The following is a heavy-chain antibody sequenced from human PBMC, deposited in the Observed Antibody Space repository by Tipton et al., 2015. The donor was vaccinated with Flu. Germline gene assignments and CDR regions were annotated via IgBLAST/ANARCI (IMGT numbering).Heavy chain of an antibody. D-gene: IGHD3-10*02. CDR3: ARLSYYDVDLKNFYFDY. J-gene: IGHJ4*02. V-gene: IGHV4-39*01. CDR2: IYPSGTT. CDR1: SGSIRSTNYF. Sequence: TLSLTCTVSSGSIRSTNYFCAWIRQPTGKGLELIGSIYPSGTTYYNPSLKSRVTISVDTSKSQFSLKLRSVTAAGTAVYYCARLSYYDVDLKNFYFDYWGQGALVTVSS.